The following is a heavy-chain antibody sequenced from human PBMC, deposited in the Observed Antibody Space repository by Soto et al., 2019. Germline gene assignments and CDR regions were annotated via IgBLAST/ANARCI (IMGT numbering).Heavy chain of an antibody. D-gene: IGHD3-10*01. V-gene: IGHV1-69*01. J-gene: IGHJ6*02. CDR1: GTFRSSA. Sequence: GTFRSSAISWVRQAPGQGLAWMGGIIPIFGTANYAQKFQGRVTITADESTSTAYMELSSLRSEDTAVYYCGFTMVRGVPPPARGLEPYYGMDVWGQGTTVTVSS. CDR3: GFTMVRGVPPPARGLEPYYGMDV. CDR2: IIPIFGTA.